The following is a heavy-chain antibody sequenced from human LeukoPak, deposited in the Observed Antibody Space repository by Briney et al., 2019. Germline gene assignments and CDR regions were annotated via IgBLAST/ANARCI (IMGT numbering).Heavy chain of an antibody. CDR3: ARDTQYSSGCFDY. D-gene: IGHD6-19*01. J-gene: IGHJ4*02. Sequence: GGSLRLSCAASGFTFSSYSMNWVRQAPGKGLEWVSSISSSSSYIYYADSVKGRFTISRDNAKNSLYPQMNSLRAEDTAVYYCARDTQYSSGCFDYWGQGTLVTVSS. CDR1: GFTFSSYS. CDR2: ISSSSSYI. V-gene: IGHV3-21*01.